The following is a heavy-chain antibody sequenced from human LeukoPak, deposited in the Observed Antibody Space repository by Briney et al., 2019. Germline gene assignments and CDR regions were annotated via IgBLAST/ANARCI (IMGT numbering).Heavy chain of an antibody. CDR3: ARVRDILTGYSTYYFDY. V-gene: IGHV3-20*01. Sequence: GGSLRLSCAASGFTFDDYGMSWVRQAPGKGLEWVSGINWNGGSTGYADSVKGRFTISRDNAKNSLYLQMNSLRAEVTALYHCARVRDILTGYSTYYFDYWGQGTLVTVSS. J-gene: IGHJ4*02. CDR2: INWNGGST. D-gene: IGHD3-9*01. CDR1: GFTFDDYG.